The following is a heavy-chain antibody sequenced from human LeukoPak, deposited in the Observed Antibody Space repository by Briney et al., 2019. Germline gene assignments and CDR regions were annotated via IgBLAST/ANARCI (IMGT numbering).Heavy chain of an antibody. Sequence: ASVKVSCKASGYSFTVYYTHWVRQAPGQGLEWLGCINPNSGGTNYAQKFQGRVTMTRDTSIRTAYLHLSGLSSDDTAVYFCARAEMSPFWSASYSGSYSFDYWGQGTLVTASS. D-gene: IGHD3-3*01. CDR1: GYSFTVYY. V-gene: IGHV1-2*02. CDR3: ARAEMSPFWSASYSGSYSFDY. CDR2: INPNSGGT. J-gene: IGHJ4*02.